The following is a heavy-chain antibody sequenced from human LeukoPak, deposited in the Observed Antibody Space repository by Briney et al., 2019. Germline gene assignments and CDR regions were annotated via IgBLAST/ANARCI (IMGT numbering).Heavy chain of an antibody. V-gene: IGHV4-34*01. CDR2: INHSGST. CDR3: ARGINYYDSSGYSRYYYYMDV. D-gene: IGHD3-22*01. CDR1: GGSFSGYY. J-gene: IGHJ6*03. Sequence: NPSETLSLTCAVYGGSFSGYYWSWIRQPPGKGLEWIGEINHSGSTNYNPSLKSRVTISVDTSKNQFSLKLSSVTAADTAVYYCARGINYYDSSGYSRYYYYMDVWGKGTTVTVSS.